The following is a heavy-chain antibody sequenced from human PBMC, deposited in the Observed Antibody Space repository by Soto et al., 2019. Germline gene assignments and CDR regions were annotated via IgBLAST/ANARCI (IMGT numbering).Heavy chain of an antibody. J-gene: IGHJ4*02. Sequence: QVQLVESGGGVVQPGKSLSLSCVASGFTFSSYGMHWVRQAPGKGLEWVALISYDGSQKYFGVSAKGRFTISRDNSKNTRYLEMNSLRGDDTALYYCVKEMAGSYYSAYHFDYWGQGTQVTVSS. CDR1: GFTFSSYG. CDR3: VKEMAGSYYSAYHFDY. V-gene: IGHV3-30*18. D-gene: IGHD1-26*01. CDR2: ISYDGSQK.